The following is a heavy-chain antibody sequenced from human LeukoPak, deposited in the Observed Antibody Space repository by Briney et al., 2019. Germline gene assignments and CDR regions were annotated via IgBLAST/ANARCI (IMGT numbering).Heavy chain of an antibody. V-gene: IGHV1-18*01. J-gene: IGHJ5*02. Sequence: ASVKVSCKASGYTFTSYGISWVRQAPGQGLAWMGWISAYNGNTNYAQKLQGRVTMTTDTSTSTAYMELSSLRSDDTAVYYCARLQGSIALAGTINWFDPWGQGTLVTVSS. CDR1: GYTFTSYG. CDR3: ARLQGSIALAGTINWFDP. D-gene: IGHD6-19*01. CDR2: ISAYNGNT.